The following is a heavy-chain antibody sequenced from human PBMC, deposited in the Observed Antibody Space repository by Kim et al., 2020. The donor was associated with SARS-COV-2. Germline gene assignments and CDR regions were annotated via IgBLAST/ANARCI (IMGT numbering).Heavy chain of an antibody. J-gene: IGHJ4*02. CDR2: ISAYNGNT. D-gene: IGHD6-19*01. CDR3: ARDLGIVVAGLTPIDY. Sequence: ASVKVSCKTSGYTFTSYDITWVRQAPGQGLEWMGWISAYNGNTNYAQKFQGRVTMTTDTSTSTAYMELRSLRSDDTAVYYCARDLGIVVAGLTPIDYWGQGTLVTVSS. CDR1: GYTFTSYD. V-gene: IGHV1-18*01.